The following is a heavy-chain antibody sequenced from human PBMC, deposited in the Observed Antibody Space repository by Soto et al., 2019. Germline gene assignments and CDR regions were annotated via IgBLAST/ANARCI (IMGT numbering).Heavy chain of an antibody. CDR3: ARQFDY. J-gene: IGHJ4*02. V-gene: IGHV4-59*08. CDR1: GGSISTYY. Sequence: SETLSLTCTVSGGSISTYYWSWIRQPPGKGLEWIGYIYYTGSTTYNPSLKSRVTISVDTSKNQFSLKLSSVTAADTAVYYCARQFDYWGQGTLVTVSS. CDR2: IYYTGST.